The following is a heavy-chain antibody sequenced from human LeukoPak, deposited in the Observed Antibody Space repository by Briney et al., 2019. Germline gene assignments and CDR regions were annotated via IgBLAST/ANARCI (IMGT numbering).Heavy chain of an antibody. CDR3: AREAAGQWFDP. Sequence: SGTLSLTCAVSGDSISSSNWWTWVRQPPGKGLEWIGEIYHSGSTNYNLSLKSRVTMSLDKSKNQFSLKLTSVTAADTAVYYCAREAAGQWFDPWGQGTLVTVS. CDR1: GDSISSSNW. V-gene: IGHV4-4*02. J-gene: IGHJ5*02. D-gene: IGHD6-25*01. CDR2: IYHSGST.